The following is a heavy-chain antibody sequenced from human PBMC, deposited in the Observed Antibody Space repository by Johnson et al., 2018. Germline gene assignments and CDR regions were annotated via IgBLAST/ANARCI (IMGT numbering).Heavy chain of an antibody. CDR1: GFSFNSYT. CDR3: ARDRYSGYDRPLDS. Sequence: VQLVESGGGLVQPGGSLRLSCVGSGFSFNSYTMNWVRQAPGKGLEWVSYISITSSYLYYADSVMGRFTISRDNAKNSLYPRMDSLRAEDTAVYYCARDRYSGYDRPLDSWGQGTLVTVAS. D-gene: IGHD5-12*01. V-gene: IGHV3-48*01. CDR2: ISITSSYL. J-gene: IGHJ4*02.